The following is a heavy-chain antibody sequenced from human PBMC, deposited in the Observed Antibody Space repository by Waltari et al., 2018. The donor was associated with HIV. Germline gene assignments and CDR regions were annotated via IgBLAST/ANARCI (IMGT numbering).Heavy chain of an antibody. CDR1: GFTVTSYH. D-gene: IGHD3-10*01. CDR2: IGFQGNSE. CDR3: AKDYGSGSYVFDN. J-gene: IGHJ4*02. Sequence: QVQLVQSGGGVVQPGGTLRLSCAASGFTVTSYHIHWVRPAPGKGREWVAFIGFQGNSEYYADSVKCRFTTSRDTSKNTVYLQMNSPRAEDTAVYYCAKDYGSGSYVFDNWGQGTLVTVSS. V-gene: IGHV3-30*02.